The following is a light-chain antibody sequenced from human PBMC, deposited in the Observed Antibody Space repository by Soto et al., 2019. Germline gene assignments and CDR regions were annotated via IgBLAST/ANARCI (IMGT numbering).Light chain of an antibody. Sequence: DFQMTQSPSSLSASVGDRVTITCRASQGINNHLARFQQKPGKVPKVMIYAASTLQSGVPSRFSGSGSGTDFTLTISGLQPEDVATYYCQNYNCAPPAGTFGGGTKVEIK. J-gene: IGKJ4*01. CDR2: AAS. V-gene: IGKV1-27*01. CDR1: QGINNH. CDR3: QNYNCAPPAGT.